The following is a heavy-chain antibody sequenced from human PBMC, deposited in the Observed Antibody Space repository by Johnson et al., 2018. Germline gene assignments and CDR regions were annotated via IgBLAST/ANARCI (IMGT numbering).Heavy chain of an antibody. CDR3: IRYMREGVLDV. CDR1: GFAFSGSA. J-gene: IGHJ3*01. CDR2: IRSKTNNFAT. D-gene: IGHD3-10*01. Sequence: EVQLVESGGGLVQPGGSLKLSCAASGFAFSGSAMHWVRQASGKGLEWVGRIRSKTNNFATAYAASVEGRFTISRDDSKNTAYLKMNSLKTEDTAVYYCIRYMREGVLDVWGEGTMVTVSS. V-gene: IGHV3-73*01.